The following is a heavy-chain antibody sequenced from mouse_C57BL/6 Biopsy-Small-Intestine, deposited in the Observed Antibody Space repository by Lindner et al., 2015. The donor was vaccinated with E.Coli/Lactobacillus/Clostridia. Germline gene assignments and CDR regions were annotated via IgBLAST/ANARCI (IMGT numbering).Heavy chain of an antibody. D-gene: IGHD2-2*01. V-gene: IGHV1-47*01. CDR1: GYTFTTYP. Sequence: VQLQESGAELVKPGASVKMSCKASGYTFTTYPIEWMKQNHGKSLEWIGNFHPYNDDTKYNEKFKGKATLTVEESSSTVYLELSRLTSDDSAVYYCARAGYGYDPFAYWGQGTLVTVSA. J-gene: IGHJ3*01. CDR3: ARAGYGYDPFAY. CDR2: FHPYNDDT.